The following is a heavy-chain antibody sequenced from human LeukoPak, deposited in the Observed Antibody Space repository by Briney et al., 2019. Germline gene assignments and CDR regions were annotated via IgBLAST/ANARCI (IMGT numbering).Heavy chain of an antibody. CDR2: MSSDGSNK. Sequence: GRSLRLSCAASGFTFSSCALHWVRQAPGQGLEWVAVMSSDGSNKYYADSVKGRFTISRYNSKNTVYLQMNSLTAEDTAVYYCARDPSGRYYSNLDYWGQGTLVTVSS. D-gene: IGHD1-26*01. J-gene: IGHJ4*02. CDR3: ARDPSGRYYSNLDY. V-gene: IGHV3-30*04. CDR1: GFTFSSCA.